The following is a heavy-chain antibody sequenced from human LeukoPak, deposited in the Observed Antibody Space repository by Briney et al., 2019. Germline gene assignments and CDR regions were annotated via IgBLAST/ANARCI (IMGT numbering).Heavy chain of an antibody. V-gene: IGHV3-11*04. D-gene: IGHD3-3*01. J-gene: IGHJ6*03. CDR1: GFTFSDYY. CDR2: IKGIGPTT. Sequence: GGSLRLSCAASGFTFSDYYMSWIRQAPGKGLEWVSTIKGIGPTTYYADSVKGRFTISRDNARNSLFLQMSSLRADDTAIYYWARAGEWRYMDVWGKGTAVTVSS. CDR3: ARAGEWRYMDV.